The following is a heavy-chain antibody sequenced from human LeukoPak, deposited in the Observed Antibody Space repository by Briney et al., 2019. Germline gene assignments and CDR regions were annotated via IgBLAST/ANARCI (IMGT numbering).Heavy chain of an antibody. J-gene: IGHJ6*02. CDR2: I. CDR3: ARAYCGGDCYPTTTRYYGMDV. D-gene: IGHD2-21*02. Sequence: IYYPHSVKRRFTISIDNAKNSLYLQMNSLRAEDTAVYYCARAYCGGDCYPTTTRYYGMDVWGQGTTVTVSS. V-gene: IGHV3-48*04.